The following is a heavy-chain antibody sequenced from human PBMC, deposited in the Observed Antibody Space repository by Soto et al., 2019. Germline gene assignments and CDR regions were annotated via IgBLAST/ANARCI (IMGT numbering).Heavy chain of an antibody. V-gene: IGHV1-69*02. CDR2: VNPILSMS. CDR1: GDTFNFYS. D-gene: IGHD3-10*01. J-gene: IGHJ4*02. CDR3: ESSYGSGYRAFDY. Sequence: QVQLVQSGAEVKRPGSSVKVSCKASGDTFNFYSINWVRQAPGVGLEWVGRVNPILSMSNYAQRFQGRVTMTADKSTSTAYRELRRRRSEDTAIYYCESSYGSGYRAFDYWGQGALVTVSS.